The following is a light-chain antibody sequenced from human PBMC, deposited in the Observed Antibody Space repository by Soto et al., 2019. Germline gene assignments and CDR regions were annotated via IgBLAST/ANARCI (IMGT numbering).Light chain of an antibody. CDR1: ESVSGSY. CDR3: HQYNNWPQP. V-gene: IGKV3D-15*01. CDR2: GAS. Sequence: EIVMTHAPCTRAVSLGERATLSFSASESVSGSYLAWYQQKPGQAPRLLIYGASSRATGIPARFSGSGSGTEFTLTISSLHSEDFAVYYCHQYNNWPQPFRQGTKVDI. J-gene: IGKJ1*01.